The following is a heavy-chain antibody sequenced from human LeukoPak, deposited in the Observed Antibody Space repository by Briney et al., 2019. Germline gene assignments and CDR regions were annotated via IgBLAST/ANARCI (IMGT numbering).Heavy chain of an antibody. D-gene: IGHD3-3*01. V-gene: IGHV3-15*01. Sequence: GGSLRLSCAASGFTFSNAWMSWVRQAPGKGLEWVGRIKSKTDGGTTDYAAPVKGRFTISIDDSKNTLYLQMNSLKTEDTAVYFCTTDPGNYDLDYWGQGTLVTVSS. CDR2: IKSKTDGGTT. J-gene: IGHJ4*02. CDR1: GFTFSNAW. CDR3: TTDPGNYDLDY.